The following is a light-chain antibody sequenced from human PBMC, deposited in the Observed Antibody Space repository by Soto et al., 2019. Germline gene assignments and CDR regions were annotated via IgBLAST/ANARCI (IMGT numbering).Light chain of an antibody. V-gene: IGKV3-15*01. J-gene: IGKJ1*01. CDR1: QSVSSN. CDR3: QQYNNWPWT. CDR2: GAS. Sequence: EILMTQSPATLSVSPGERATLSCRASQSVSSNLAWYQQKPGQAPRLLIYGASTRATGIPARFSGSGSGTEFTLTISSLQSEYFAVYYCQQYNNWPWTFDQGTKVEIK.